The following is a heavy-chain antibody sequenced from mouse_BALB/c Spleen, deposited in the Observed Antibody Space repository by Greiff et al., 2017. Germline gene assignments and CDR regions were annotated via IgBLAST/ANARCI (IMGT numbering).Heavy chain of an antibody. D-gene: IGHD2-10*01. CDR3: ARDPAYNYAMDY. J-gene: IGHJ4*01. V-gene: IGHV2-6-7*01. Sequence: VQLVESGPGLVAPSQCLSITCTVSGFSFTGYGVNWVRQPPGKGLEWLGMIWGDGSTDYNSALKSRLSISKDNSKSQVFLKMTSLQTDDTARYYCARDPAYNYAMDYWGQGTSVTVSS. CDR1: GFSFTGYG. CDR2: IWGDGST.